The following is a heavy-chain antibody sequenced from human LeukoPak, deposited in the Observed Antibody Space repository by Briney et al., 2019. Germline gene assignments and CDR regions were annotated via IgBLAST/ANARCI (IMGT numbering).Heavy chain of an antibody. CDR3: AKLGSYTVTNRTYYFDY. D-gene: IGHD4-17*01. CDR2: ISGSGGST. CDR1: GFTFSSYA. J-gene: IGHJ4*02. Sequence: GSLRLSCAASGFTFSSYAMSWVRQAPGKGLEWVSAISGSGGSTYYADSVKGRFTISRDNSKNTLYLQMNSLRAEDTAVYYCAKLGSYTVTNRTYYFDYWGQGTLVTVSS. V-gene: IGHV3-23*01.